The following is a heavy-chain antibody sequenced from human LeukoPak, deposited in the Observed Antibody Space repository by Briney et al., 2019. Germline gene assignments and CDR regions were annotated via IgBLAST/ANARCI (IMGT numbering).Heavy chain of an antibody. CDR2: ISSNGGST. D-gene: IGHD6-19*01. CDR1: GFAFSSYA. Sequence: GGSLRLSCSASGFAFSSYAMHWVRQAPGKGLEYVSAISSNGGSTYYADSVKGRFTISRDNSKNTLYLQMGSLRAEDTAVYYCVKDPAVAGTRYFDYWGQGTLVTVSS. J-gene: IGHJ4*02. CDR3: VKDPAVAGTRYFDY. V-gene: IGHV3-64D*09.